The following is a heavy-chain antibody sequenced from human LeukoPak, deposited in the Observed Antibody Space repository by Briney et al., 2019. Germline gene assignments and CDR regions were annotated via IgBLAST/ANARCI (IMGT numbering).Heavy chain of an antibody. D-gene: IGHD2/OR15-2a*01. J-gene: IGHJ4*02. CDR2: IGPHSTYT. CDR3: AREGNGLLSRDFDY. CDR1: GFTFTDHY. V-gene: IGHV1-2*02. Sequence: VASMKVSCKSSGFTFTDHYIHWVRQAPGQGLEWMGYIGPHSTYTSSPQEFQGRVTMTRDASMSTAYMELTRLTSGDTAVYFCAREGNGLLSRDFDYWGQGTLVTVSS.